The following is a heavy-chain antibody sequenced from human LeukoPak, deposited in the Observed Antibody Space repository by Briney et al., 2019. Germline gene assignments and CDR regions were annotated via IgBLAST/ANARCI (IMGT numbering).Heavy chain of an antibody. CDR2: IYTSGST. Sequence: SETLSLTCTVSGGSISSYYWSWIRQPAGKGLEWIGRIYTSGSTNYNPSLKSRVTMSVDTSKNQFSLKLSSVTAADTAVYYCAREILVVVPAAPRRYYYYYMDVWGKGTMVTVSS. CDR3: AREILVVVPAAPRRYYYYYMDV. V-gene: IGHV4-4*07. D-gene: IGHD2-2*01. J-gene: IGHJ6*03. CDR1: GGSISSYY.